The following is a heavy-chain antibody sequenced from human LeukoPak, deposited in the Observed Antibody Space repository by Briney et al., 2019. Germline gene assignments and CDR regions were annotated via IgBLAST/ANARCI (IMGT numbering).Heavy chain of an antibody. CDR3: AKSLIRQQLPNWFDP. Sequence: GGSLRLSCAASGFTFSDYYMSWIRQAPGKGLEWVSYISSSGSTIYYADSVKGRFTISRDNAKNSLYLQMNSLRAEDTAVYYCAKSLIRQQLPNWFDPWGQGTLVTVSS. CDR2: ISSSGSTI. V-gene: IGHV3-11*04. CDR1: GFTFSDYY. J-gene: IGHJ5*02. D-gene: IGHD6-13*01.